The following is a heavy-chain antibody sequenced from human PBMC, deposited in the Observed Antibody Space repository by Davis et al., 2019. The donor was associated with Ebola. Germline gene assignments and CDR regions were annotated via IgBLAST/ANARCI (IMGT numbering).Heavy chain of an antibody. CDR2: ISPATGNT. V-gene: IGHV1-3*01. CDR1: GYIFRRYA. D-gene: IGHD6-13*01. Sequence: ASVKVSCKASGYIFRRYAMHWVRQAPGHRLEWMGWISPATGNTKYAQKLQGRVTMTTDTSTSTAYMELRSLRSDDTAVYYCARDGIAAAATSDYYYYYGMDVWGKGTTVTVSS. J-gene: IGHJ6*04. CDR3: ARDGIAAAATSDYYYYYGMDV.